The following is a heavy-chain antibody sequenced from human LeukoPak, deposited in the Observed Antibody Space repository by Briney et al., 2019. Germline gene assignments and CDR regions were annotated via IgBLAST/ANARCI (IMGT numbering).Heavy chain of an antibody. D-gene: IGHD1-26*01. J-gene: IGHJ6*03. Sequence: ASVKVSLKASGYTFTSYAMHWVRQARGQRLEWMGWINAGNGNTKYSQEFQGRVTITRDTSASTAYMELRSLRSEDTAVYYCARGRWELLDYYYYYMDVWGKGTTVTVSS. CDR1: GYTFTSYA. V-gene: IGHV1-3*03. CDR2: INAGNGNT. CDR3: ARGRWELLDYYYYYMDV.